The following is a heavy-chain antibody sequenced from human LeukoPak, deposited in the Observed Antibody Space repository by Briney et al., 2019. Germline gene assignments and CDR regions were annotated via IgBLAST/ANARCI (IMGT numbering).Heavy chain of an antibody. CDR2: IYYTGST. V-gene: IGHV4-39*07. J-gene: IGHJ2*01. D-gene: IGHD1-26*01. CDR1: GGSISSSSYY. CDR3: ARDQWRWELRDLLRRVWYFDL. Sequence: SETLSLTCTVSGGSISSSSYYWGWIRQPPGKGLEWIGSIYYTGSTYYNPSLKSRVTISVDTSKNQFSLKLSSVTAADTAVYYCARDQWRWELRDLLRRVWYFDLWGRGTLVTVSS.